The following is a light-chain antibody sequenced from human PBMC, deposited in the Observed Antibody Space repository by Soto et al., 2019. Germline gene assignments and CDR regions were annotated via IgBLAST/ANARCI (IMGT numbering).Light chain of an antibody. CDR2: GAS. Sequence: EIVMTQSPATLSVSPGERVTLSCRASQSVSSDLAWYQQKPVKAPRVLIYGASTTATGVPARFSGSGSGTEFTLTISRLQSEDFAVYYCQQYNNWYSFGKGTKLEIK. CDR3: QQYNNWYS. J-gene: IGKJ2*03. V-gene: IGKV3-15*01. CDR1: QSVSSD.